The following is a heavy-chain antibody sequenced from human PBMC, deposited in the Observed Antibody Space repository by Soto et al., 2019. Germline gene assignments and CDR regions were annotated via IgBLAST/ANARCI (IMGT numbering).Heavy chain of an antibody. Sequence: SETLSLTCAVYGGSFSGYYWTWIRQPPGKGLGWIGEINHRRSTSYNPSLKRRVTMSIDTSKNQFSLHLSSVTAADTAVYYCVREGGTAALHWFDPWGQGTLVTVSS. CDR3: VREGGTAALHWFDP. D-gene: IGHD6-6*01. CDR2: INHRRST. V-gene: IGHV4-34*01. J-gene: IGHJ5*02. CDR1: GGSFSGYY.